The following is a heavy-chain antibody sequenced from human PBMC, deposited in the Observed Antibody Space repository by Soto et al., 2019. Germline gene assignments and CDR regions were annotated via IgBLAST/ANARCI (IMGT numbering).Heavy chain of an antibody. CDR2: ISGGAGDT. Sequence: QVQLVQSGAEVRKPGASVKISCKASGYTFTSYAIHWLRQAPGQRLEWMGWISGGAGDTRYSVNFQGRVTFTRDTAATTAFMDLSSLSSADTAIYYCARSPSRMAAETQLDPWGQGTLVTVSS. J-gene: IGHJ5*02. D-gene: IGHD6-6*01. CDR1: GYTFTSYA. V-gene: IGHV1-3*01. CDR3: ARSPSRMAAETQLDP.